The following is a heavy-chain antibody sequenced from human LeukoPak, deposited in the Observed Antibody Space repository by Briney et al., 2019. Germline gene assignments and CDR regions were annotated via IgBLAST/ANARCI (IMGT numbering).Heavy chain of an antibody. CDR2: IDPNSGVT. J-gene: IGHJ3*01. Sequence: ASVKVSCKASGYTLTDNHLYWVRQAPGQGLEWMGWIDPNSGVTNFAQNFQGRLTMTRDTSINTAYMELSRLTSDDTTVYYCARELGMNAFDVWGQGTMVTVSS. V-gene: IGHV1-2*02. D-gene: IGHD7-27*01. CDR3: ARELGMNAFDV. CDR1: GYTLTDNH.